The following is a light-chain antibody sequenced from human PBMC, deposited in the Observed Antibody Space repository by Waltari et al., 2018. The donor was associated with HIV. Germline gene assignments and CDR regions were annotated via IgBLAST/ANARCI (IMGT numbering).Light chain of an antibody. CDR1: QDISNC. CDR3: QQYDRLPIT. V-gene: IGKV1-33*01. J-gene: IGKJ5*01. CDR2: DAS. Sequence: DIQMTQSPSSLSASVGDRVTITCQASQDISNCVNWYQQKPGKAPKLLIYDASTLQTGVPSRFSGRGSGTDFTFTITSLQPEDFAIYYCQQYDRLPITFCQGTRLEIK.